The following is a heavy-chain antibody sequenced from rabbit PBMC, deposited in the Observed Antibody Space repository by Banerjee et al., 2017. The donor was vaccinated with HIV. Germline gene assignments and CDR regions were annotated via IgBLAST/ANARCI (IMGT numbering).Heavy chain of an antibody. CDR1: GFSFTNNYW. V-gene: IGHV1S40*01. D-gene: IGHD4-2*01. CDR3: ARGGYAGDVGVGYNL. J-gene: IGHJ4*01. CDR2: IGAGSASA. Sequence: QSLEESGGDLVKPGASLTLTCTASGFSFTNNYWLCWVRQAPGKGLEWIACIGAGSASAYYATWGKGRFTISRTTTTVTLQLNSLTAADTASYFCARGGYAGDVGVGYNLWGPGTLVTV.